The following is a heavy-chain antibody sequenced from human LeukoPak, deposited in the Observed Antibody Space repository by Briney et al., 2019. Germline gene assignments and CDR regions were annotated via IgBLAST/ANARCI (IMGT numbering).Heavy chain of an antibody. D-gene: IGHD3-10*01. J-gene: IGHJ3*01. CDR3: ARTGYHYGSGSHFAFDV. CDR1: GYTFSNQW. Sequence: GESLEISCEASGYTFSNQWISWVRQMPGKGLECMGIIYPGDSDTRYSPSFEGQASISVDKSITTAYLQWSSLKASDTAIYYCARTGYHYGSGSHFAFDVWGQGTAVTVSS. CDR2: IYPGDSDT. V-gene: IGHV5-51*01.